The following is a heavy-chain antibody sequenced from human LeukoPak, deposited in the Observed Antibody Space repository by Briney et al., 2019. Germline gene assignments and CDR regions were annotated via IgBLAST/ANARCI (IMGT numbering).Heavy chain of an antibody. CDR1: GYTFTSYD. Sequence: GASVKVSCKASGYTFTSYDINWVRQATGQGLEWMGWMNPNSGNTGYAQKFQGRVTITRNTSISTAYMELSSLRSEDTAVYYCARDMTTVTSRSGEFRRFDYWGQGTLVTVSS. CDR2: MNPNSGNT. J-gene: IGHJ4*02. CDR3: ARDMTTVTSRSGEFRRFDY. V-gene: IGHV1-8*03. D-gene: IGHD4-17*01.